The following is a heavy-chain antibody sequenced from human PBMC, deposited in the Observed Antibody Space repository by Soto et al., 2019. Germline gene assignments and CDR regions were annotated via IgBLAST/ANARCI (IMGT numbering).Heavy chain of an antibody. CDR1: GFTFDDYA. CDR3: AKERSGYSSSWSHGMDV. D-gene: IGHD6-13*01. V-gene: IGHV3-9*01. Sequence: EVQLVESGGGLVQPGRSLRLSCAASGFTFDDYAMHWVRQAPGKGLEWVSGISWNSGSIGYADSVKGRFTISRDNAKNSLYLQMNSLRAEDTALYYCAKERSGYSSSWSHGMDVWGQGTTVTVSS. CDR2: ISWNSGSI. J-gene: IGHJ6*02.